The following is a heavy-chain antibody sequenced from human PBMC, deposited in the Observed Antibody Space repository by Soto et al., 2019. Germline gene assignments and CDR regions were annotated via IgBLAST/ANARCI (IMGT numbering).Heavy chain of an antibody. J-gene: IGHJ6*02. D-gene: IGHD3-3*01. CDR2: INPNSGGT. V-gene: IGHV1-2*02. CDR1: GYTFTGYY. CDR3: AREAGYDFWSGPPPFYYYYYYGMDV. Sequence: GASVKVSCKASGYTFTGYYMHWVRQAPGQGLEWMGWINPNSGGTNYAQKFQGRVTMTRDTSISTAYMELSRLRSDDTAVYYCAREAGYDFWSGPPPFYYYYYYGMDVWGQGTTVTVSS.